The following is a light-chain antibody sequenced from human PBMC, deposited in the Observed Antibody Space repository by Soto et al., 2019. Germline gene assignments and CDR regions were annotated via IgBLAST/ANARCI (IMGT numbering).Light chain of an antibody. CDR1: QAIRSA. CDR3: QKCKVAPFT. J-gene: IGKJ4*01. Sequence: AIQLTQSPSSLSASVGYRVTITCWASQAIRSALGWYQQKPGKVPKXXXYAASTLQSGVPSRFSGSGFGTDFTLTISRLQTEDVATYYCQKCKVAPFTFGGGTKVDIK. CDR2: AAS. V-gene: IGKV1-6*01.